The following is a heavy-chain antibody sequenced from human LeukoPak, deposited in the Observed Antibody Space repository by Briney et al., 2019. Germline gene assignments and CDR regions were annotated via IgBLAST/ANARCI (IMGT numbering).Heavy chain of an antibody. CDR3: AGGSGWVSDS. CDR1: GFTFSSYT. J-gene: IGHJ4*02. D-gene: IGHD6-19*01. Sequence: GGSLRLSCAASGFTFSSYTMNWVRQPPGKGLEWVSNIGTSSTTIYYADSVKGRFTISRDNAKNSLYLQMNSLRAEDTAVYFCAGGSGWVSDSWGLGTLVTVSA. CDR2: IGTSSTTI. V-gene: IGHV3-48*01.